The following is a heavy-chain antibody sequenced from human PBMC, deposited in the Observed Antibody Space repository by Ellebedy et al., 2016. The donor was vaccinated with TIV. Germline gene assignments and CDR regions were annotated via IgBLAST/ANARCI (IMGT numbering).Heavy chain of an antibody. CDR3: ARSPLAAFDI. V-gene: IGHV2-70*11. Sequence: SGPTLVKPTETLTLTCTVSGFSLSNARMGVSWIRQPPGKALEWLARIDWDDDKYYSTSLKTRLTISKDTSKNQVVLTMTNMDPVDTATYYCARSPLAAFDIWGQGTMVTISS. CDR1: GFSLSNARMG. J-gene: IGHJ3*02. CDR2: IDWDDDK.